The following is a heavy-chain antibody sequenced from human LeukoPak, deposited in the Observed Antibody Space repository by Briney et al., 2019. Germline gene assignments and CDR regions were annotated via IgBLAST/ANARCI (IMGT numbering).Heavy chain of an antibody. CDR2: IYSGGAT. J-gene: IGHJ5*02. V-gene: IGHV3-66*02. Sequence: GGSLRLSCAASGFTVSSIYMSWVRQAPGKGLEWVSLIYSGGATYYADPAKGRFTISRDNSRNTLYLQMNSLRDEDTALYYCARGITGTNNWFDPWGQGTLVTVSS. CDR3: ARGITGTNNWFDP. CDR1: GFTVSSIY. D-gene: IGHD1/OR15-1a*01.